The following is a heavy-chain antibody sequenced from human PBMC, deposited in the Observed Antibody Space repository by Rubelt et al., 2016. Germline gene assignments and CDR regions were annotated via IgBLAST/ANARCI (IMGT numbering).Heavy chain of an antibody. V-gene: IGHV4-59*01. CDR1: GGSISSYY. D-gene: IGHD3-3*01. CDR2: IYYSGST. Sequence: QLQLQESGPGLVKPSETLSLTCTVSGGSISSYYWSWIRQPPGKGLEWIGYIYYSGSTNYNPSLKSRVTISVDTCKNQFSLKLSSVTAADTAVYYCARTTIFGVVNNFDYWGQGTLVTVSS. CDR3: ARTTIFGVVNNFDY. J-gene: IGHJ4*02.